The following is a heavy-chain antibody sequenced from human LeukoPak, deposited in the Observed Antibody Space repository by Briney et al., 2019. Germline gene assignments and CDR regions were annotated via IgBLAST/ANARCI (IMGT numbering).Heavy chain of an antibody. J-gene: IGHJ4*02. CDR2: IIPIFGTA. D-gene: IGHD2-15*01. Sequence: SVKVSCKASGGTFSSYAISWVRQAPGQGLEWMGRIIPIFGTANYAQKFQGRVTITTDESTSTAYMELSSLRSEDTAVYYCARGCSGGSCYDYWGQGTLVTVSS. V-gene: IGHV1-69*05. CDR3: ARGCSGGSCYDY. CDR1: GGTFSSYA.